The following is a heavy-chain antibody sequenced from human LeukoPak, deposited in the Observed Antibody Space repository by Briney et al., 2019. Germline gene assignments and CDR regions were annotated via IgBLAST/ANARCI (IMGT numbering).Heavy chain of an antibody. J-gene: IGHJ5*02. V-gene: IGHV3-23*01. CDR3: GRGLLGWFDP. CDR2: ISGSGGST. CDR1: GFSFSSYG. Sequence: GGSLRLSCAASGFSFSSYGMSWVRQAPGKGPEWVSDISGSGGSTDYADSVKGRLTISRDNSKKTLYLQMNSLRAEDTAVYYCGRGLLGWFDPWGQGTLVTVSS.